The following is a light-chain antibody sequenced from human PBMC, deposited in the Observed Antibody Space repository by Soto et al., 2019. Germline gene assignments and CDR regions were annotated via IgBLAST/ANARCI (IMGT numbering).Light chain of an antibody. J-gene: IGKJ4*01. V-gene: IGKV3-20*01. CDR2: GAS. Sequence: EIVLTQSPGTLSLSPGERATLSCRASQSVITYLAWYQQQPGQAPRLLIYGASSRATGIPDRFSGSGSGTDFTLTISRLEPEDVAVYYCQQYGSTPLTFGGGTKVEIK. CDR3: QQYGSTPLT. CDR1: QSVITY.